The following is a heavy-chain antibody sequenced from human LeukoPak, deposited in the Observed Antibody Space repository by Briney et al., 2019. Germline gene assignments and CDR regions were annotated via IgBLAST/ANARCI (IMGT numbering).Heavy chain of an antibody. J-gene: IGHJ4*02. D-gene: IGHD3-10*01. CDR2: IHYSGST. V-gene: IGHV4-59*08. Sequence: SETLSLTCTVSGGSISGYFWSWIRQPPGKGLEWIGYIHYSGSTNYNPSLNSRVTISVDTSKNQFSLRLSSVTAADTAVYYCARYGITIVRGGKYYFDSWGQGTLVAVSS. CDR1: GGSISGYF. CDR3: ARYGITIVRGGKYYFDS.